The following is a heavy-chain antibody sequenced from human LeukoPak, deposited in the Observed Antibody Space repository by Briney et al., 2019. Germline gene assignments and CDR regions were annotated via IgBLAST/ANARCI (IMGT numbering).Heavy chain of an antibody. CDR1: GYTFTSYY. CDR3: AILSYYYGMDV. V-gene: IGHV1-46*01. Sequence: ASVKVSCKASGYTFTSYYMHWVRQAPGQGLEWMGIINPSGGSTGYAQKFQGRVTMTRDTSTSTVYMELSSLRSEDTAVYYCAILSYYYGMDVWGQGTTVTVSS. D-gene: IGHD2-15*01. J-gene: IGHJ6*02. CDR2: INPSGGST.